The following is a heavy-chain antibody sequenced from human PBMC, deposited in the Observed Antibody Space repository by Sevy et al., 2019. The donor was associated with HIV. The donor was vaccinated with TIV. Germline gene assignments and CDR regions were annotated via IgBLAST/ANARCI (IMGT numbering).Heavy chain of an antibody. J-gene: IGHJ4*02. CDR2: INDSEKT. Sequence: GGSLRLSCAASGFTFSNYAMSWVRQAPGKRLEWVSTINDSEKTYYTESVKGRFSISRDISKNTLFLQMNSLRTEDTAVYYCALGRLQWPTDSWGQGTLVTVSS. CDR1: GFTFSNYA. V-gene: IGHV3-23*01. D-gene: IGHD2-8*01. CDR3: ALGRLQWPTDS.